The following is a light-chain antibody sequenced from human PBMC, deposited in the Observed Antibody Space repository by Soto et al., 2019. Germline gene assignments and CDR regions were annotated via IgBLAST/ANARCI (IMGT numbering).Light chain of an antibody. CDR1: QSVSSSY. Sequence: EIVLTQSPGTLSLSPGERLTLSCRASQSVSSSYLAWYQQKPGQAPRLLIYAASSRATGIPDRFSGSGSGTDVTLTISRLEPEDFAVYYCQQYGSSPPGLTFGGGTKVEIK. CDR3: QQYGSSPPGLT. CDR2: AAS. V-gene: IGKV3-20*01. J-gene: IGKJ4*01.